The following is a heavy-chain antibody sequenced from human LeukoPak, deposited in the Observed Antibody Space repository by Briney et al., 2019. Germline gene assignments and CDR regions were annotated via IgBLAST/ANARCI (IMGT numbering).Heavy chain of an antibody. CDR2: IYYSGGT. D-gene: IGHD6-13*01. V-gene: IGHV4-59*08. CDR1: GGSVTSYY. Sequence: PSETLSLTCTVSGGSVTSYYCNWVRQPPGRGLEWIGYIYYSGGTNYNPSLESRVTISLDTAKNQFSLELRSVTAEDTAVYYCATTGATSPYSASWSNIEYWGQGTLVPVSS. CDR3: ATTGATSPYSASWSNIEY. J-gene: IGHJ4*02.